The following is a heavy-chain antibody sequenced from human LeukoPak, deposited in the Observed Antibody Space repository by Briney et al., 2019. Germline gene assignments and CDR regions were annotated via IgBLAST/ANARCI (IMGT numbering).Heavy chain of an antibody. CDR3: GRKSASRKTSEFDY. CDR2: IHPNSGGT. J-gene: IGHJ4*02. V-gene: IGHV1-2*02. Sequence: GASVKLSCKASGYTFTDYYMNWVRQAPGQGLEWMGWIHPNSGGTNYAQKFQGRVTMTRDTSISTAYMELSRLAFDDTAVYYCGRKSASRKTSEFDYWGQGTLVTVSS. D-gene: IGHD2-2*01. CDR1: GYTFTDYY.